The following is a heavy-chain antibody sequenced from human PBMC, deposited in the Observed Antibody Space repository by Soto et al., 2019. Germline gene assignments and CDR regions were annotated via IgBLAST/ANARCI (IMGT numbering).Heavy chain of an antibody. D-gene: IGHD2-2*01. Sequence: QVQLQESGPGLVRPSQPLSLICTVSGASVSSAAHYWTWIRQHPEKGLEWIGYIADGGSTHYSSSFRSRAVMSIDTSKNEFSLRVASVTAADTAVYYCALGDCVTTSCYSGGAYFDSWGQGTLVTVSS. CDR1: GASVSSAAHY. CDR3: ALGDCVTTSCYSGGAYFDS. CDR2: IADGGST. V-gene: IGHV4-31*03. J-gene: IGHJ4*02.